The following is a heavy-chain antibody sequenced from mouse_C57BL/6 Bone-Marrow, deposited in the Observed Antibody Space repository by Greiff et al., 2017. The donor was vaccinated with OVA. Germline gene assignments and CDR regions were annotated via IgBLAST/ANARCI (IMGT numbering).Heavy chain of an antibody. CDR1: GFNFTDYY. CDR3: TTTPLDY. J-gene: IGHJ4*01. V-gene: IGHV14-4*01. CDR2: IDPENGDT. Sequence: EVQLQQSGAELVRPGASVKLSCKASGFNFTDYYMHWVKQRPEQGLEWIGWIDPENGDTEYDPKFQGKATITADTSSNTAYLQLSSLTSADTAVXDYTTTPLDYWGQGTTLTVSS.